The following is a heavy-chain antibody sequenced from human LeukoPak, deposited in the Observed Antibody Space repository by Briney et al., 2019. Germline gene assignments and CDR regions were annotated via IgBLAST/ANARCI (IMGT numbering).Heavy chain of an antibody. V-gene: IGHV5-51*01. J-gene: IGHJ4*02. CDR1: GYSFTSYW. Sequence: RGESLKISCNGAGYSFTSYWIGWVRQMPGKGLEWMGIIYPGDSDTRYSPSFQGQVTISADKSISTAYLQWSSLKASDTAMYYCARGIVVVPAAYDYWGQGTLVTVSS. D-gene: IGHD2-2*01. CDR3: ARGIVVVPAAYDY. CDR2: IYPGDSDT.